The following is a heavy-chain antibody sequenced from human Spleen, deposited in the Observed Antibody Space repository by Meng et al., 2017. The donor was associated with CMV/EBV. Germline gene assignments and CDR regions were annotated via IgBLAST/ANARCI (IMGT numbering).Heavy chain of an antibody. CDR3: ARSYDFWSGYYPYYGMDV. J-gene: IGHJ6*02. CDR2: IYHSGST. Sequence: SETLSLTCAVSGGSISSSNWWSWVRQPPGKGLEWIGEIYHSGSTNYNPSLKSRVTISVDKSKNQFSLKLSSVTAADTAVYYCARSYDFWSGYYPYYGMDVWGQGTTVTVSS. CDR1: GGSISSSNW. D-gene: IGHD3-3*01. V-gene: IGHV4-4*02.